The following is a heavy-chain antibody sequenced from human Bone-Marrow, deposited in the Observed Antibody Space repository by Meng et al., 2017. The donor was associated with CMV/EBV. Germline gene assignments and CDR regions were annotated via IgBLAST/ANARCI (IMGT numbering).Heavy chain of an antibody. D-gene: IGHD3-3*01. V-gene: IGHV3-7*01. CDR1: GFIFSSHW. Sequence: LSLTCAASGFIFSSHWMTWVRQAPGKGLEWVANIKQDGSEKYYVDSVKGRFTISRDNAKNSLYLQMNSLRAEDTAVYYCARVGVTIFGVVIPFDYWGQGTLVTVSS. CDR3: ARVGVTIFGVVIPFDY. CDR2: IKQDGSEK. J-gene: IGHJ4*02.